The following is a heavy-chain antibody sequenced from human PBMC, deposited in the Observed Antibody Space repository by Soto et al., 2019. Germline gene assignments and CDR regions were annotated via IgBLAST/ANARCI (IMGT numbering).Heavy chain of an antibody. CDR1: GYTFTSYG. CDR2: ISAYNGNT. V-gene: IGHV1-18*01. CDR3: ARSGDYYDQLFDY. Sequence: GASVKVSCKASGYTFTSYGLCCVRQAPGQGLEWMGWISAYNGNTNYAQKLQGRVTMTTDTSTSTAYMELRSLRSDDTAVYYCARSGDYYDQLFDYWVQGTLVTVSS. D-gene: IGHD3-22*01. J-gene: IGHJ4*02.